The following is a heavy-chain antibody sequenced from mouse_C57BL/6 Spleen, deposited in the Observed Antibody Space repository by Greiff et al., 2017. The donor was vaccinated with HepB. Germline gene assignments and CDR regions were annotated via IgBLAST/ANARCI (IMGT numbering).Heavy chain of an antibody. CDR3: ARSDYGSRAAMDY. D-gene: IGHD1-1*01. Sequence: VQLQQSGPELVKPGASVKISCKASGYAFSSSWMNWVKQRPGKGLEWIGRIYPGDGDTNYNGKFKGKATLTADKSSSTAYMQLSSLTSEDSAVYFCARSDYGSRAAMDYWGQGTSVTVSS. V-gene: IGHV1-82*01. CDR2: IYPGDGDT. CDR1: GYAFSSSW. J-gene: IGHJ4*01.